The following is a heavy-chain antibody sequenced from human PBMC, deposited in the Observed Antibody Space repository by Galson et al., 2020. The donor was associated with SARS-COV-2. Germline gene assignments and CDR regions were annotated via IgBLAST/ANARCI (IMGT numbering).Heavy chain of an antibody. CDR3: AKSEVQRQPFSVPAHY. D-gene: IGHD6-13*01. CDR1: GFTFDDYT. Sequence: GGSLRLSCAASGFTFDDYTMHWVRQAPGKGLEWVSLISWDGGSTYYADSVKGRFTISRDNSKNSLYLQMNSLRTEDTALYYCAKSEVQRQPFSVPAHYWGQGTLVTVSS. J-gene: IGHJ4*02. V-gene: IGHV3-43*01. CDR2: ISWDGGST.